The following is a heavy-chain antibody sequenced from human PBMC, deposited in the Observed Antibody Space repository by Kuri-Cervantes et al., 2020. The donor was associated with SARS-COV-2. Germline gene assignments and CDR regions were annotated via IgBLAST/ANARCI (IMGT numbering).Heavy chain of an antibody. V-gene: IGHV3-48*04. J-gene: IGHJ6*03. Sequence: GGSLRLSCAASGFTFSSYNMNWVRQAPGKGLEWVSYISSSGSTIYYADSVKGRFTISRDNAKNSLYLQMNSLRAEDTAVYYCARLGGYQLPPYYYYYYMDVWGKGTTVTVSS. CDR3: ARLGGYQLPPYYYYYYMDV. CDR1: GFTFSSYN. D-gene: IGHD2-2*01. CDR2: ISSSGSTI.